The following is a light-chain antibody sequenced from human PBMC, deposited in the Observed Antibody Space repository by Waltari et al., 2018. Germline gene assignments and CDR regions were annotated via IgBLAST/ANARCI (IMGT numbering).Light chain of an antibody. J-gene: IGLJ1*01. CDR2: NNN. CDR1: SSHIGRNT. Sequence: QSVLTQPPSASGTPGQRVTTSCSGSSSHIGRNTVNWYQQLPGTAPKLLIYNNNQRPSGVPDRFSGSKSGTSASLAISGLQSEDEADYYCAAWDDSLNGLYVFGTGTKVTVL. CDR3: AAWDDSLNGLYV. V-gene: IGLV1-44*01.